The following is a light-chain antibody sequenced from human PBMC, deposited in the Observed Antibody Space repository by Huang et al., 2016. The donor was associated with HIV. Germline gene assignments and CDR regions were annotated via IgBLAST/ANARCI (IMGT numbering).Light chain of an antibody. V-gene: IGKV1-16*01. Sequence: DILMTQFPSSLSASVGDRVTITCRASQDITNYFVWFQQKPGKAPESLIYAASSLQSGVPSRFSGSGSGTEFTLTINSLQPEDFATYYCQQYNSYPYTFGQGTKLDIK. CDR2: AAS. CDR1: QDITNY. J-gene: IGKJ2*01. CDR3: QQYNSYPYT.